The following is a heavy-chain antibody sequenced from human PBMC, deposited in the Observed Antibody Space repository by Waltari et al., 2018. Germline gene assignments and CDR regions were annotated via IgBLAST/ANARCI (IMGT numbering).Heavy chain of an antibody. V-gene: IGHV1-69*05. CDR2: IMLLFGTA. J-gene: IGHJ3*02. CDR3: ARGGTAMVTDAFDI. Sequence: QVQLVQSGAEVKKPGSSVKVSCQASGGTFSSYAISWVRQAPGQGPEWMGWIMLLFGTANTARKCQASVTITTAESTSTAYMELSSLRSEDTAVYYCARGGTAMVTDAFDIWGQGTMVTVSS. CDR1: GGTFSSYA. D-gene: IGHD5-18*01.